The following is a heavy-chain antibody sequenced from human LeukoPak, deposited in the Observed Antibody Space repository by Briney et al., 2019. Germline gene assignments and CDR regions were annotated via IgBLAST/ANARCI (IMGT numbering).Heavy chain of an antibody. CDR1: GGSISSSSYY. D-gene: IGHD5-12*01. CDR2: IYYSGST. Sequence: PSETLSLTCTVPGGSISSSSYYWGWIRQPPGKGLEWIGSIYYSGSTYYNPSLKSRVTISVDTSKNQFSLKLSSVTAADTAVYYCARDRGGYDPADYWGQGTLVTVSS. CDR3: ARDRGGYDPADY. J-gene: IGHJ4*02. V-gene: IGHV4-39*07.